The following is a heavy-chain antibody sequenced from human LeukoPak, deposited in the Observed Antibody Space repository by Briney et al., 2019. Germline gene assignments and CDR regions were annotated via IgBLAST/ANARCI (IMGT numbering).Heavy chain of an antibody. CDR2: IRYDGSNK. V-gene: IGHV3-30*02. CDR3: AKGRTGYSRGSREPTDQ. J-gene: IGHJ5*02. D-gene: IGHD6-19*01. CDR1: GFTFSSYG. Sequence: GGSLRLSCAASGFTFSSYGMHWVRQAPGKGLEWVAFIRYDGSNKDYADSVKGRSTISRDNSKSTLYGQMNSRRAEARAVYYCAKGRTGYSRGSREPTDQWGQGTLVTVSS.